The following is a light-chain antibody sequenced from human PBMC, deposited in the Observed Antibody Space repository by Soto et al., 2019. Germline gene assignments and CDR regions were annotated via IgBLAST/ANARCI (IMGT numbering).Light chain of an antibody. V-gene: IGKV3-20*01. CDR3: QQYDNLPPRT. CDR2: GVS. Sequence: IVLTQSPGTLSLSPGERATLSCWASQSLKYNYIAWYQQKPGQAPKLLIYGVSARATGIPDRFSGSGSGTDLTLTISSLEPEDFVTYYCQQYDNLPPRTFGQGTKVDIK. CDR1: QSLKYNY. J-gene: IGKJ1*01.